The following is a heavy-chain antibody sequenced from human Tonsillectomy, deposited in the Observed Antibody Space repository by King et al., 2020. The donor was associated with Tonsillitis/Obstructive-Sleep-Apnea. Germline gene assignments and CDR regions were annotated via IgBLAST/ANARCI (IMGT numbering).Heavy chain of an antibody. CDR3: ARARSSGWGDDAFDI. CDR2: INWYGGRP. CDR1: GFTFDDDG. J-gene: IGHJ3*02. D-gene: IGHD6-19*01. V-gene: IGHV3-20*04. Sequence: VQLVESGGGVVRPGGSLRLSCAASGFTFDDDGMSWVRQAPGNGLEWFSGINWYGGRPGYADSVMGGFTISRDNAKNALYLQMNSLRAEDTALYYCARARSSGWGDDAFDIWGQGTMVTVSS.